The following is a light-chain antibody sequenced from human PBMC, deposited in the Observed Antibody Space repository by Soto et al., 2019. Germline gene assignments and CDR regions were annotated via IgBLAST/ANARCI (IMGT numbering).Light chain of an antibody. V-gene: IGKV1-9*01. CDR1: QGISSY. CDR2: AAS. Sequence: DIQLTQSPSFLSASVGDRVTITCRASQGISSYLAWYQQTPGKAPKLLIYAASTLQSGVPSRFSGSGSGTEFTLTISSLQPEDFATYCCQQLNSHPRTFGPGTKVDIK. J-gene: IGKJ3*01. CDR3: QQLNSHPRT.